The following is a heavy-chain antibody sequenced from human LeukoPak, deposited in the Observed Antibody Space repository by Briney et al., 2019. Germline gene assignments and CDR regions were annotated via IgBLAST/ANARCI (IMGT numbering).Heavy chain of an antibody. V-gene: IGHV3-74*03. J-gene: IGHJ4*02. D-gene: IGHD3-22*01. CDR1: GFTFSGHW. CDR2: INERGTDS. Sequence: GGSLRLSCTAPGFTFSGHWIHSVRQPPGMGLVWVSRINERGTDSMYAESVKGRFTISRDNAKNTLYLQMNSLRAEDTAVYYCARGPQYYYDSSGYYPVDYWGQGTLVTVSS. CDR3: ARGPQYYYDSSGYYPVDY.